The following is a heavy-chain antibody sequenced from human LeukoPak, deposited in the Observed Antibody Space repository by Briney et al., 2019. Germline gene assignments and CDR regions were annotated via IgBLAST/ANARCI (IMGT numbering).Heavy chain of an antibody. V-gene: IGHV1-2*02. Sequence: ASVKVSCKASGYTFTGYYMHWVRQAPGQGLEWMGWINPNSGGTNYAQKFQGRATMTRDTSISTAYMELSRLRSDDTAVYYCARERNEYYYDSSGYYSDAFDIWGQGTMVTVSS. CDR1: GYTFTGYY. D-gene: IGHD3-22*01. J-gene: IGHJ3*02. CDR2: INPNSGGT. CDR3: ARERNEYYYDSSGYYSDAFDI.